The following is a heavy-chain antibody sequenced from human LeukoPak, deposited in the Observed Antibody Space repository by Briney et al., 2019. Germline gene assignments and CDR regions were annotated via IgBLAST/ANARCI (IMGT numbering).Heavy chain of an antibody. Sequence: GGSLRLSCAASGFTFSDYYMSWIRQAPGKGLEWLSYVSQSGGTIYYADSVRGRFTVSRDNGKNPLFLQMNSLRAEDTAMYYCAREGHTYGSDYWGQGTLVTVSS. CDR1: GFTFSDYY. D-gene: IGHD3-10*01. CDR3: AREGHTYGSDY. V-gene: IGHV3-11*01. CDR2: VSQSGGTI. J-gene: IGHJ4*02.